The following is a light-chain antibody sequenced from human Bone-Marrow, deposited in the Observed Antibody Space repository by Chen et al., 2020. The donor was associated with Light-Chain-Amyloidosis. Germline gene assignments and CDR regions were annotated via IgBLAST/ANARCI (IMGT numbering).Light chain of an antibody. V-gene: IGKV1-39*01. J-gene: IGKJ1*01. CDR3: QQSYSNPRT. CDR2: GSS. CDR1: ESITTY. Sequence: DIQMTQSPPSLSASVGARVTMSCRASESITTYLNWYQQRPGKAPRLLIFGSSSFQGGVPPRFSGSGSATDFTLTIENLQPEDAATYFCQQSYSNPRTFGRGTKVE.